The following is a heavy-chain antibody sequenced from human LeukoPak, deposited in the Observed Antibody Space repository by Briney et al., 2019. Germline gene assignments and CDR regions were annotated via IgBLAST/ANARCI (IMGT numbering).Heavy chain of an antibody. V-gene: IGHV1-18*01. Sequence: ASVKVSCKASGYTFTIYGISWVRQAPGQGLEWMGWINSNNGNTNYEQKFQGRVTMTTDTSTSTAYMELRSLRSDDTAVYYCARDFAVTTQKYYYYYGMDVWGQGTTVTVSS. J-gene: IGHJ6*02. CDR3: ARDFAVTTQKYYYYYGMDV. CDR1: GYTFTIYG. D-gene: IGHD4-11*01. CDR2: INSNNGNT.